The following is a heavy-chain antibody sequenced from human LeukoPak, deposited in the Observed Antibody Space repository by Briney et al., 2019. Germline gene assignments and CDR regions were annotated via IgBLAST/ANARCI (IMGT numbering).Heavy chain of an antibody. D-gene: IGHD4-17*01. CDR2: IYSGGSI. CDR3: ARDSPPTTVTSRAFDI. CDR1: GFTFSSYS. Sequence: GGSLRLSCAAPGFTFSSYSMNWVRQAPGKGLEWVSVIYSGGSIYYADSVKGRFTISRDNSKNTLYLQMNSLRAEDTAVYFCARDSPPTTVTSRAFDIWGQGTMVTVSS. V-gene: IGHV3-53*01. J-gene: IGHJ3*02.